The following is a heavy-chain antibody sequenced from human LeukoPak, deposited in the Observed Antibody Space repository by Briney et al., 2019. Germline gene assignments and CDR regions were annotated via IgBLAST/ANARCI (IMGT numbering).Heavy chain of an antibody. J-gene: IGHJ3*02. V-gene: IGHV3-9*01. D-gene: IGHD2-21*01. CDR3: AKAGPGPVVDAFDI. CDR2: ISWNSGSI. Sequence: GGSLRLSCAASGFTFDDYAMYWVRQAPGKGLEWVSGISWNSGSIGYADSVKGRFTISRDNAKNSLYLQMNSLRAEDTAVYYCAKAGPGPVVDAFDIWGQGTMVTVSS. CDR1: GFTFDDYA.